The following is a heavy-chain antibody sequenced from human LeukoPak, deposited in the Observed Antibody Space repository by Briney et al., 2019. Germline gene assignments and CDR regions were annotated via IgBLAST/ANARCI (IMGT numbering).Heavy chain of an antibody. J-gene: IGHJ4*02. CDR1: GFTFSSYS. D-gene: IGHD5-18*01. Sequence: GGSLRHSCAAPGFTFSSYSMNWVRQAPGKGLEWVSSISSSSSYIYYADSVKGRFTIPRDNAKNSLYLQMNSLRAEDTAVYYCASGYSYGYVDYWGQGTPVTVSS. CDR3: ASGYSYGYVDY. CDR2: ISSSSSYI. V-gene: IGHV3-21*01.